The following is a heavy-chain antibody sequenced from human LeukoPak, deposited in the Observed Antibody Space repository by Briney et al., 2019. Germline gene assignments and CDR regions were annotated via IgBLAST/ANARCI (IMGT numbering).Heavy chain of an antibody. D-gene: IGHD2-2*01. CDR3: ASLLGYCSCTSCSYAFDI. V-gene: IGHV3-7*01. CDR2: IKQDGSEK. Sequence: PGGSLRLSCAASGFTFSSYWMSWVRLAPGKGLEWVANIKQDGSEKYYVDSVKGRFTISRDNAKNSLYLQMNSLRAEDTAVYYCASLLGYCSCTSCSYAFDIWGQGTMVTVSS. J-gene: IGHJ3*02. CDR1: GFTFSSYW.